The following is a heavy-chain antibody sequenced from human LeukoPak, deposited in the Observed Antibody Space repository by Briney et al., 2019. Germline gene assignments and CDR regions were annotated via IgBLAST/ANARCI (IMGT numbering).Heavy chain of an antibody. J-gene: IGHJ4*02. CDR1: GFTFSSYE. CDR3: ARDLPDKNIGFDY. Sequence: GGSLRRSCAASGFTFSSYEMNWVRQAPGKGLEWVSYISSSGSTIYYADSVKGRFTISRDNAKNSLYLQMNSLRAEDTAVYYCARDLPDKNIGFDYWGQGTLVTVSS. V-gene: IGHV3-48*03. D-gene: IGHD2/OR15-2a*01. CDR2: ISSSGSTI.